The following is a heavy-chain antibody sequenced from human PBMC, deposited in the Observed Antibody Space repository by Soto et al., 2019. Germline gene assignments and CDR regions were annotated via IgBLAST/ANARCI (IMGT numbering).Heavy chain of an antibody. D-gene: IGHD6-13*01. CDR2: VYYSGTT. J-gene: IGHJ4*01. V-gene: IGHV4-61*08. Sequence: SETLSLTCTVSGGSIDSGDYYWSWIRQPPGKGLEWIGYVYYSGTTNYNPFLKSRVTLSLDKSKNQFSLKMNSVTAADTAVYYCARARYAGKLLDDWGQGTLVTVSS. CDR1: GGSIDSGDYY. CDR3: ARARYAGKLLDD.